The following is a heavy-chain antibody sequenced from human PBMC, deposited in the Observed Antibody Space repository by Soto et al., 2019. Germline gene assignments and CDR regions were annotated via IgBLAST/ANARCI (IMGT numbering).Heavy chain of an antibody. Sequence: GGSLRLSCAASGYIFSSYSINWVRQAPGKGLEWVSYISSSSSIYYADSVKGRFTISRDNAKNSLYLQMSSLRDADTAVYYCARGFQGGYFDYWGQGTLVTVSS. J-gene: IGHJ4*02. V-gene: IGHV3-48*02. CDR3: ARGFQGGYFDY. CDR2: ISSSSSI. CDR1: GYIFSSYS.